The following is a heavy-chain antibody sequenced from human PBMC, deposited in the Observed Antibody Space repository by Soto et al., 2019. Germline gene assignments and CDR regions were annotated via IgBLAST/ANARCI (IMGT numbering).Heavy chain of an antibody. CDR1: GFTFSSYG. Sequence: GGSLRLSCAASGFTFSSYGMHWVRQAPGKGLEWVAVIWYDGSNKYYADSVKGRFNISRDNSKNTLYLQMNSLRAEDTAVYYCARDTRYYVSSGYSLTDYWGQGTLVTVSS. J-gene: IGHJ4*02. CDR2: IWYDGSNK. CDR3: ARDTRYYVSSGYSLTDY. D-gene: IGHD3-22*01. V-gene: IGHV3-33*01.